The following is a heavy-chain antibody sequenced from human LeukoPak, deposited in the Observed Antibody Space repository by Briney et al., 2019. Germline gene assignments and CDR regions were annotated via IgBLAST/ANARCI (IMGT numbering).Heavy chain of an antibody. CDR2: IRYDGSNK. Sequence: GGSLRLSCAASGFTFSSYGMHWVRQAPGKGLEWVAFIRYDGSNKYYADSVKGRFTISRDNAKNSLYLQMNSLTAEDTAVYYCARESFAARWDWGQGTLVTVSS. D-gene: IGHD6-6*01. J-gene: IGHJ4*02. CDR1: GFTFSSYG. CDR3: ARESFAARWD. V-gene: IGHV3-30*02.